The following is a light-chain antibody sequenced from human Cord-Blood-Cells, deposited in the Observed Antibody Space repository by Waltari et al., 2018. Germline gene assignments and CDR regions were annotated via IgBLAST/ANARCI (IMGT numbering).Light chain of an antibody. J-gene: IGKJ3*01. CDR3: QQYGSSPPFT. CDR2: GAS. Sequence: TQSPGTLSLSPGERVTLSCWASQSVSSSYLAWYQQKPGQAPRLLIYGASSRATGIPDRFSGSGSGTDFTLTISRLEPEDFAVYYCQQYGSSPPFTFGPGTKVDIK. CDR1: QSVSSSY. V-gene: IGKV3-20*01.